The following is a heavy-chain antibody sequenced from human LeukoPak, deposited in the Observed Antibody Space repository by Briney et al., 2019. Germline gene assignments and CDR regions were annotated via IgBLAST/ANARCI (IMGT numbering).Heavy chain of an antibody. D-gene: IGHD1-26*01. V-gene: IGHV1-2*02. CDR2: INPNSGGT. J-gene: IGHJ3*02. Sequence: ASVKVSCKASGYTFTGYNMHWVRQAPGQGLEWMGWINPNSGGTNYAQKFQGRVTMTTDTSTSTAYMELRSLRSDDTAVYYCARDFRWEILRPDAFDIWGQGTMVTVSS. CDR3: ARDFRWEILRPDAFDI. CDR1: GYTFTGYN.